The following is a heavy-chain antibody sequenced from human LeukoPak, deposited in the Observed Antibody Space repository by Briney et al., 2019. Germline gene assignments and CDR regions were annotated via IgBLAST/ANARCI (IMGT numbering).Heavy chain of an antibody. J-gene: IGHJ3*02. Sequence: KSGGSLRLSCAASGFTFSSYSMNWVRQAPGKGLEWFSSISSSSSYIYYADSVKGRFTISRDNAKNSLYLQMNSLRAEDTAVYYCARDIKGTYHDAFDIWGQGTMVTVSS. CDR2: ISSSSSYI. D-gene: IGHD1-20*01. CDR1: GFTFSSYS. V-gene: IGHV3-21*01. CDR3: ARDIKGTYHDAFDI.